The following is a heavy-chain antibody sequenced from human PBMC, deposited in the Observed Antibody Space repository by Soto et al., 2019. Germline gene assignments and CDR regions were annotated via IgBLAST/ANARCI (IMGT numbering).Heavy chain of an antibody. CDR2: ISGSGGST. D-gene: IGHD1-26*01. J-gene: IGHJ4*02. CDR3: AKDRGGRVVGATLVGYFDY. CDR1: GFTFSSYA. Sequence: EVQLLESGGGLVQPGGSLRLSCAASGFTFSSYAMSWVRQAPGKGLEWVSAISGSGGSTYYADSVKGRFTISRDNSKNTLYLQMNSLRAEDMAVYYCAKDRGGRVVGATLVGYFDYWGQGTLVTVSS. V-gene: IGHV3-23*01.